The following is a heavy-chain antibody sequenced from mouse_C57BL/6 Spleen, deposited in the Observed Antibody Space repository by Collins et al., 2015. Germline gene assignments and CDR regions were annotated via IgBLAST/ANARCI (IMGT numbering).Heavy chain of an antibody. Sequence: VPGLVKPSQSLSLTCSVTGYSITSGYYWNWIRQFPGNKLEWMGYISYDGSNNYNPSLKNRISITRDTSKNQFFLKLNSVTTEDTATYYCARGALDYWGQGTTLTVSS. CDR2: ISYDGSN. V-gene: IGHV3-6*01. CDR3: ARGALDY. CDR1: GYSITSGYY. J-gene: IGHJ2*01.